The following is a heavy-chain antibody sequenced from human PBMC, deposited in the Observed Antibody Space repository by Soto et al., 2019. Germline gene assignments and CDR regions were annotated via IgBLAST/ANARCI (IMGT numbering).Heavy chain of an antibody. CDR2: ISSSSSYI. D-gene: IGHD5-18*01. Sequence: GSLRLSCAASGFTFSSYSMNWVRQAPGKGLEWVSSISSSSSYIYYADSVKGRFTISRDNAKNSLYLQMNSLRAEDTAVYYCARESHPWIQLQTQTYGMDVWGQGTTVTVSS. V-gene: IGHV3-21*01. J-gene: IGHJ6*02. CDR3: ARESHPWIQLQTQTYGMDV. CDR1: GFTFSSYS.